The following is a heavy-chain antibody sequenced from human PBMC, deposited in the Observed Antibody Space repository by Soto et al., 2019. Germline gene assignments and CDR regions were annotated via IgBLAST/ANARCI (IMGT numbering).Heavy chain of an antibody. CDR3: ARTLPIAAAGPFDY. J-gene: IGHJ4*02. Sequence: PRQTRTLTCTFSGFSLSTSGKCVSWIRQPPGKALEWLALIDWDDDKYYSTSLKTRLTISKDTSKNQVVLTMTNMDPVDTATYYCARTLPIAAAGPFDYWGQGTLVTVSS. CDR2: IDWDDDK. CDR1: GFSLSTSGKC. D-gene: IGHD6-13*01. V-gene: IGHV2-70*01.